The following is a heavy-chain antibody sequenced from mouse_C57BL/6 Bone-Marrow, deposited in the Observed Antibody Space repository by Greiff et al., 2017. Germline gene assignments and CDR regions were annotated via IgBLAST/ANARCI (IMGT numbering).Heavy chain of an antibody. CDR2: IHPNSGST. V-gene: IGHV1-64*01. CDR1: GYTFTSYW. CDR3: ARGWLLAYAMDY. Sequence: QVQLQQPGAELVKPGASVKLSCKASGYTFTSYWMHWVKQRPGQGLEWIGMIHPNSGSTNYNEKFKSKATLTVDKSSSTGFMQLSSLTSEDAAVYYCARGWLLAYAMDYWGQGTSVTVSS. D-gene: IGHD2-3*01. J-gene: IGHJ4*01.